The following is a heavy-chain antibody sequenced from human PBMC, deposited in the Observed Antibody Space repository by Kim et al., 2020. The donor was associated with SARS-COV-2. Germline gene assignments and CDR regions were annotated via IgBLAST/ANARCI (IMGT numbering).Heavy chain of an antibody. CDR3: ARVLAYCGGDCYSDAFDI. CDR1: GYTFTGYY. V-gene: IGHV1-2*06. Sequence: ASVKVSCKASGYTFTGYYMHWVRQAPGQGLEWMGRINPNSGGTNYAQKFQGRVTMTRDTSISTAYMELSRLRSDDTAVYYCARVLAYCGGDCYSDAFDIWGQGTMVTVSS. CDR2: INPNSGGT. J-gene: IGHJ3*02. D-gene: IGHD2-21*01.